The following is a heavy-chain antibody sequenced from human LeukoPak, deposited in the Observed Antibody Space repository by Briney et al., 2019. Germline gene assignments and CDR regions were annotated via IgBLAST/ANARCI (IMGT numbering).Heavy chain of an antibody. CDR2: TSSSSSYI. V-gene: IGHV3-21*01. Sequence: GGSLRLSCAASGFTFSSFSMNWVRQAPGKGVEWVSSTSSSSSYIYYEDSVKGRFTISRYNAKNSLYLQMNSLRAEDTAVYYCARGDYYDSSGYDYWGQGTLVTVSS. CDR3: ARGDYYDSSGYDY. D-gene: IGHD3-22*01. CDR1: GFTFSSFS. J-gene: IGHJ4*02.